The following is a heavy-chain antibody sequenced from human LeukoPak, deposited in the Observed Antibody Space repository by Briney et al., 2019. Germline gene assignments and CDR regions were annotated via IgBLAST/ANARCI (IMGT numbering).Heavy chain of an antibody. J-gene: IGHJ4*02. CDR3: ARDQKAWFMFRGVYYFDY. CDR2: INPNSGGT. CDR1: GYTFTGYY. V-gene: IGHV1-2*02. D-gene: IGHD3-10*01. Sequence: ASVKVSCKASGYTFTGYYMHWVRQAPGQGLEWMGWINPNSGGTNYAQKFQGRVTMTRDTSISTAYMELSRLRSDDTAVYYCARDQKAWFMFRGVYYFDYWGQGTLVTVSS.